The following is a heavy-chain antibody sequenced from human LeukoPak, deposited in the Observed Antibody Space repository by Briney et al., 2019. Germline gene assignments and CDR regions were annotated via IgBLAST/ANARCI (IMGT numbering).Heavy chain of an antibody. V-gene: IGHV3-23*01. Sequence: GGSLRLSCAASEFTFNSYAMSWVRQAPGKGLEWVSAISGTGGSTYYADPVQGRFTTCRDNSKNTLYLQMNRLRAEDTAVYYCAKDSSDYGDYAPGAFDFWGQGTLVTVSS. J-gene: IGHJ4*02. D-gene: IGHD4-17*01. CDR3: AKDSSDYGDYAPGAFDF. CDR1: EFTFNSYA. CDR2: ISGTGGST.